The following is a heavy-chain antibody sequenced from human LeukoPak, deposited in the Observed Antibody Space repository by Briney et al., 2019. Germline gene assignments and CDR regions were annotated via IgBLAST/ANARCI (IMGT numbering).Heavy chain of an antibody. CDR1: GFTFSSYG. J-gene: IGHJ4*02. Sequence: PGGSLRLSCAASGFTFSSYGMHWVCQAPGKGLEWVAVIWYDGSNKYYADSVKGRFTISRDNSKNTLYLQMNSLRAEDTAVYYCARDRGGGSYYLDYWGQGTLVTVSS. V-gene: IGHV3-33*01. CDR3: ARDRGGGSYYLDY. D-gene: IGHD1-26*01. CDR2: IWYDGSNK.